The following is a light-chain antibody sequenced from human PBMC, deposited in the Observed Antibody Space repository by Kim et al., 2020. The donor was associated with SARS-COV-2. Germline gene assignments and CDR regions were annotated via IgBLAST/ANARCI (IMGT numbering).Light chain of an antibody. CDR3: QSYDNNNVI. CDR1: GGSSATHC. CDR2: EDH. J-gene: IGLJ2*01. V-gene: IGLV6-57*03. Sequence: GRTDTTCCPRRGGSSATHCVQWYQQRPGSAPTTIIHEDHQRPSGVPGRFSASIDSSSNSASLTISGLKTEDEADYFCQSYDNNNVIFGGGTQLTVL.